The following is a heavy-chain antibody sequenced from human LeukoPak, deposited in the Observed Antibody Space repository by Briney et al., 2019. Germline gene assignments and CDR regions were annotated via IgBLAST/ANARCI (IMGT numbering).Heavy chain of an antibody. Sequence: PSETLSLTCTVSGGSISSSSYYWGWIRQPPGKGLEWIGSIYYSGSTYYNPSLKSRVTISVDTSKNQFSLKLSSVTAADTTVYYCASLCTSCYSYWGQGTLVTVSS. CDR2: IYYSGST. D-gene: IGHD2-2*01. CDR3: ASLCTSCYSY. J-gene: IGHJ4*02. V-gene: IGHV4-39*01. CDR1: GGSISSSSYY.